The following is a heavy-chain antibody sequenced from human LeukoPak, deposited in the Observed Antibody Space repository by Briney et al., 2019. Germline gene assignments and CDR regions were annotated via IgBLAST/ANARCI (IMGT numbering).Heavy chain of an antibody. D-gene: IGHD1-26*01. Sequence: GGSLRLSCAASGFTVSSNYMSWVRQAPGKGLEWVSVIYSGGNTYYADSVKGRFTISRDNSKNTLYLQMNSLRTEDTAVYYCARVGSLNWFDPWGQGTLVTVSS. CDR1: GFTVSSNY. V-gene: IGHV3-53*01. J-gene: IGHJ5*02. CDR2: IYSGGNT. CDR3: ARVGSLNWFDP.